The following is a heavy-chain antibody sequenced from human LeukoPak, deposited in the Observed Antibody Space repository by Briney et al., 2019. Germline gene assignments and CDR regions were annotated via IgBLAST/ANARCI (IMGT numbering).Heavy chain of an antibody. J-gene: IGHJ4*02. V-gene: IGHV3-64*01. CDR1: GFTFSNYW. D-gene: IGHD4-17*01. CDR2: ISSNGGST. CDR3: ARGLRLSFDY. Sequence: GGSLRLSCAASGFTFSNYWMHWVRQAPGKGLEYVSAISSNGGSTYYANSVKGRFTISRDNSKNTLYLQMGSLRAEDMAVYYCARGLRLSFDYWGQGTLVTVSS.